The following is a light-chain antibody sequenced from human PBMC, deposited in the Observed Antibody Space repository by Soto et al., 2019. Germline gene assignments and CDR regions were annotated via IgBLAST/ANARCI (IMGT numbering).Light chain of an antibody. J-gene: IGLJ2*01. CDR3: CSYAGSSTSV. CDR1: SSDVGSYNL. Sequence: QSALTQPASVSGSPGQSITISCTGTSSDVGSYNLVSWYQQHPGKAPKLMIYEVSKRPSGVSHRFSGSKSGNTASLTITGLQAEDEADYYCCSYAGSSTSVFGGGTKLTVL. CDR2: EVS. V-gene: IGLV2-23*02.